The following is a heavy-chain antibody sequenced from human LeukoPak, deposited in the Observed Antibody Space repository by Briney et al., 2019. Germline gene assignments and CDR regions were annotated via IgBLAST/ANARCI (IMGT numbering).Heavy chain of an antibody. CDR2: IYTSGGT. Sequence: SQTLSLTCAVSGGSISSGGYYWSWIRQPAGKGLEWIGRIYTSGGTNYNPSLKSRVTMSVDTSKNQFSLKLSSVTAADTAVYYCASYHSSSWYPTDYWGQGTLVTVSS. J-gene: IGHJ4*02. V-gene: IGHV4-61*02. CDR1: GGSISSGGYY. CDR3: ASYHSSSWYPTDY. D-gene: IGHD6-13*01.